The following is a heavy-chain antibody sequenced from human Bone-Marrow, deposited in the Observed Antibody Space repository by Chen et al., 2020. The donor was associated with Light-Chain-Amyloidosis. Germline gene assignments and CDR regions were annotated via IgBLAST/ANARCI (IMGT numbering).Heavy chain of an antibody. CDR3: ARRRDGYNFDY. CDR1: GYTFPNYW. V-gene: IGHV5-51*01. Sequence: EVQLEQSGPEVKKPGESLKISCKGSGYTFPNYWIGWVRQMTGKGLEWMGVIYPDDSDARYSPSFEGQVTISADKSITTAYLQWRSLKDSDTAMYYCARRRDGYNFDYWGQGTLVTVSS. CDR2: IYPDDSDA. J-gene: IGHJ4*02. D-gene: IGHD5-12*01.